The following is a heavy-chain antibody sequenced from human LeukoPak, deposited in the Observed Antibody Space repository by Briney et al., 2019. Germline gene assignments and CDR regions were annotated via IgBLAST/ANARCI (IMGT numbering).Heavy chain of an antibody. Sequence: GGSLRLSCKASGFTVSSYCMSWVRQAPGKGLEWVALIYSGGNTDYADSVKGRFTISRDDSKNTLYIQMNSLRAEDTAVYYCAKAPNLVGATRVDYWGQGTLVTVSS. CDR3: AKAPNLVGATRVDY. J-gene: IGHJ4*02. V-gene: IGHV3-53*01. CDR2: IYSGGNT. D-gene: IGHD1-26*01. CDR1: GFTVSSYC.